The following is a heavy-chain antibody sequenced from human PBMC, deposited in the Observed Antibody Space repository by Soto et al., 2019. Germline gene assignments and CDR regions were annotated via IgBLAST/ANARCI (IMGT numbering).Heavy chain of an antibody. Sequence: PXGSLRLSCAASGXTFSSYWMHWVRQAPGKGLEWVAFILYDGSNKYYADSVKGRFTISRDSSKNTLYLQMNSLRAEYTAVYYCARDGRRGGSYPNYWGQGTLGTVSS. CDR2: ILYDGSNK. V-gene: IGHV3-33*01. CDR3: ARDGRRGGSYPNY. D-gene: IGHD1-26*01. CDR1: GXTFSSYW. J-gene: IGHJ4*02.